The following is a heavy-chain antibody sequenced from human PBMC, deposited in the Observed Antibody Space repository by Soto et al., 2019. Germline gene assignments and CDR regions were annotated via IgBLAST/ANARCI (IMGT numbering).Heavy chain of an antibody. CDR1: GCSISSGGYY. V-gene: IGHV4-31*03. J-gene: IGHJ4*02. CDR2: IYYSGST. D-gene: IGHD3-22*01. Sequence: SETLSLTCTFSGCSISSGGYYWSWIRQHPGKGLEWIGYIYYSGSTYYNPSLKSRVTISVDTSKNQFSLKLSSVTAADTAVYYCARARIDSSGYQEPLDYWGQGTLVTVSS. CDR3: ARARIDSSGYQEPLDY.